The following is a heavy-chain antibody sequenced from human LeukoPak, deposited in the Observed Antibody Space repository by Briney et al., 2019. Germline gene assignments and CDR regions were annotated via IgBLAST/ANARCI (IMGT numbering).Heavy chain of an antibody. V-gene: IGHV3-7*01. D-gene: IGHD3-22*01. Sequence: GGSLRLSCAVSGYTFSTYAMTWVRQAPGKGLQWVANIKTDGSEKYYVDSVKGRFTISRDNAKNSLYLQMNSLRAEDTAVYYCATYSSLNRREFQYWGQGTLLTVSS. J-gene: IGHJ1*01. CDR3: ATYSSLNRREFQY. CDR1: GYTFSTYA. CDR2: IKTDGSEK.